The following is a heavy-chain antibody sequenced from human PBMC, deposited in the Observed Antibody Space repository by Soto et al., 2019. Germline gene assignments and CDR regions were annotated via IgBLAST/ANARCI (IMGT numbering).Heavy chain of an antibody. D-gene: IGHD3-10*01. CDR1: GYTFTSYD. CDR2: MNPNSGNT. J-gene: IGHJ6*03. V-gene: IGHV1-8*01. CDR3: ARGVTMVRGVFDYYYYMDV. Sequence: ASVKVSCKASGYTFTSYDINWVRQATGQGLEWMGWMNPNSGNTGYAQKFQGRVTMTRNTSISTAYMELSSLRSEDTAVYYCARGVTMVRGVFDYYYYMDVWGKGTTVTVSS.